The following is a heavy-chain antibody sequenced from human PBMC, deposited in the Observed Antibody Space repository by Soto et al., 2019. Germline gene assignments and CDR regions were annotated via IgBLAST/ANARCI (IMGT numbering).Heavy chain of an antibody. Sequence: GGSLRLSCAASGFTFSSYGMHWVRQAPGKGLEWVAVISYDGSNKYYADSVKGRFTISRDNSKNTLYLQMNSLRAEDTAVYYCAKDRGAAAGTPYYYYGMDVWGQGTTVTVSS. J-gene: IGHJ6*02. V-gene: IGHV3-30*18. CDR3: AKDRGAAAGTPYYYYGMDV. D-gene: IGHD6-13*01. CDR2: ISYDGSNK. CDR1: GFTFSSYG.